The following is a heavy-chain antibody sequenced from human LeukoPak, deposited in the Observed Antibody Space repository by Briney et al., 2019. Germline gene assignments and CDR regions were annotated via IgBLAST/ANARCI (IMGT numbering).Heavy chain of an antibody. Sequence: PSETLSLTCTVSGGSISSSSYYWGWIRQPPGKGLDWIGSIYYSGSTYYNPSLKSRVTISVDTSKNQFSLKLSSVTAADTAVYYCARDEESGIAAAGTKYWGQGTLVTVSS. CDR1: GGSISSSSYY. CDR2: IYYSGST. V-gene: IGHV4-39*07. CDR3: ARDEESGIAAAGTKY. D-gene: IGHD6-13*01. J-gene: IGHJ4*02.